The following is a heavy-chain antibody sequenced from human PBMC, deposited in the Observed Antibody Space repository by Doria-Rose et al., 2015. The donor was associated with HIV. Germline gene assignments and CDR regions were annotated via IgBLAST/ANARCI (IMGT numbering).Heavy chain of an antibody. CDR1: GVSLSSPRMG. J-gene: IGHJ4*02. D-gene: IGHD6-13*01. Sequence: QITLKESGPVLVKPTETLTLTCTVSGVSLSSPRMGVSWIRQPPGKALEWLANIFSDDERSYKTSPKSRLTISRVTSKSQVVLTMTDMDPVDTATYYCARIKSSRWYHKYYFDFWGQGTLVIVSA. CDR3: ARIKSSRWYHKYYFDF. V-gene: IGHV2-26*01. CDR2: IFSDDER.